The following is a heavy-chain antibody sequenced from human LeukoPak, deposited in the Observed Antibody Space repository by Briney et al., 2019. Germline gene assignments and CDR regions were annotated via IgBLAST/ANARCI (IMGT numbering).Heavy chain of an antibody. Sequence: SETLSLTCAVYGGSFSGYYWSWIRQPPGKGLELIGEINHSGSTNYNPSLKSRVTISVDTSKNQFSLKLSSVTAADTAVYYCAVSNYYGSGSYYGLYYYYGMDVWGQGTTVTVSS. CDR3: AVSNYYGSGSYYGLYYYYGMDV. J-gene: IGHJ6*02. CDR2: INHSGST. CDR1: GGSFSGYY. D-gene: IGHD3-10*01. V-gene: IGHV4-34*01.